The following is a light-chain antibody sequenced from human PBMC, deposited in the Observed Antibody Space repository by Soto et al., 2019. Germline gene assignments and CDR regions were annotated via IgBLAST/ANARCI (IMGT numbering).Light chain of an antibody. CDR1: QSVSSY. Sequence: EIVLTQSPGTLSLSPVERATLSCRASQSVSSYLAWYQQKPGQAPRLLIYDASNRATGIPARFSGSGSGTDFTLTISSLEPEDSAVYYCQQRHMWPITFGQGTRLEIK. J-gene: IGKJ5*01. CDR2: DAS. CDR3: QQRHMWPIT. V-gene: IGKV3-11*01.